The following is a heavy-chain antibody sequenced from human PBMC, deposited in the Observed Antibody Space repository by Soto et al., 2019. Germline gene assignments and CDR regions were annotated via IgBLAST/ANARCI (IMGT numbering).Heavy chain of an antibody. V-gene: IGHV6-1*02. Sequence: QVQLQQSGPGLVKPSQTLSLTCAISGDSVSSNSAAWNWIRQSPSRGLEWLGRTYYRSQWYHGYALFLKSRITLNPDTSKNHFSLHLNSVTPVDTAVYYCARERGFLSEAFDIWGRGTMVTGSS. CDR3: ARERGFLSEAFDI. J-gene: IGHJ3*02. D-gene: IGHD2-21*01. CDR1: GDSVSSNSAA. CDR2: TYYRSQWYH.